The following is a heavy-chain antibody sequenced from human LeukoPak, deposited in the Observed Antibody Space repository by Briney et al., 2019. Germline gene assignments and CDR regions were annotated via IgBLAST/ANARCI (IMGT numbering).Heavy chain of an antibody. CDR2: ISSAGTII. J-gene: IGHJ4*02. CDR1: GFTFGTYS. Sequence: GRSLRLSCAAFGFTFGTYSMHWVRQAPGKGLEWVAIISSAGTIINYADSVKGRFSISRDNSKNTLYLQMDSLRVEDTAVYYCAKDHRWLVDYWGQGSLVTVSS. CDR3: AKDHRWLVDY. D-gene: IGHD6-19*01. V-gene: IGHV3-30-3*01.